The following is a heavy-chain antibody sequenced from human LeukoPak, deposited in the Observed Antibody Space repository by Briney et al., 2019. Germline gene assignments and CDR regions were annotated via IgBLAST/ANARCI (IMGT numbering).Heavy chain of an antibody. CDR3: ARGLSGVTGYTYGRGIDY. Sequence: GGSLRLSCAASGFTVSSNYMSWVRQAPGKGLEWVSVIYSGGSTYYADSVKGRFTISRDNSKNTLYLQMNSLRAEDTAVYYCARGLSGVTGYTYGRGIDYWGQGTLVTVSS. CDR1: GFTVSSNY. CDR2: IYSGGST. V-gene: IGHV3-53*01. J-gene: IGHJ4*02. D-gene: IGHD5-18*01.